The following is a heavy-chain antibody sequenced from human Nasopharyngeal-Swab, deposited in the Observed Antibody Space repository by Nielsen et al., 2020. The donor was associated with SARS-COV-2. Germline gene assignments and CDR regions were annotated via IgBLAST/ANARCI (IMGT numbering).Heavy chain of an antibody. V-gene: IGHV5-51*01. D-gene: IGHD6-13*01. CDR2: IYPGDSDT. CDR3: ARAIMAAAGSYYYYGMDV. Sequence: VRQMPGKGLEWMGIIYPGDSDTRYSPSFQGQVTISADKSISTAYLQWSSLKASDTAMYYCARAIMAAAGSYYYYGMDVWGQGTTVTVSS. J-gene: IGHJ6*02.